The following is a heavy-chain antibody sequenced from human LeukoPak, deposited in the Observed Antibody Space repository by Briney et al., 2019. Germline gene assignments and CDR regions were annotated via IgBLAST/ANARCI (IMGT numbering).Heavy chain of an antibody. V-gene: IGHV3-21*01. CDR2: ISRRSRHV. Sequence: PGGSLRLSCTASGFTFSDYSMNWVRQAPGKGLEWVSSISRRSRHVYYAGSVKGRFTISRDNAKNSLYLQMNSLRAEDMAVYFCVRDLMGSGATTAYLHHWGQGTLVTVS. J-gene: IGHJ1*01. CDR1: GFTFSDYS. D-gene: IGHD4/OR15-4a*01. CDR3: VRDLMGSGATTAYLHH.